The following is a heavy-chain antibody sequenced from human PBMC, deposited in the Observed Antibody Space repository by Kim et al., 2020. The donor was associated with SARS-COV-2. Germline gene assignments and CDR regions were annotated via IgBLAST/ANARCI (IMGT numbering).Heavy chain of an antibody. Sequence: SETLSLTCAVYGGSFSGYYWSWIRQPPGKGLEWIGEINHSGSTNYNPSLKSRVTISVDTSKNQFSLKLSSVTAADTAVYYCARGPLHYYGSGSPPFVSGRDPWGQGTLVTVSS. J-gene: IGHJ5*02. V-gene: IGHV4-34*01. CDR3: ARGPLHYYGSGSPPFVSGRDP. D-gene: IGHD3-10*01. CDR1: GGSFSGYY. CDR2: INHSGST.